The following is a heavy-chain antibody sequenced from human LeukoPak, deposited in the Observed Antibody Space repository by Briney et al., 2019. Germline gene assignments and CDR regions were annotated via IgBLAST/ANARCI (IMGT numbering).Heavy chain of an antibody. CDR1: GFTFSSYA. CDR2: IKQDGSEK. CDR3: ARKTYYYDSGDYGWFDP. D-gene: IGHD3-22*01. J-gene: IGHJ5*02. V-gene: IGHV3-7*01. Sequence: PGGSLRLSCAASGFTFSSYAMSWVRQAPGKGLEWVANIKQDGSEKYYVDSVKGRFTISRDNAKNSLHLQMNSLRAEDTAVYYCARKTYYYDSGDYGWFDPWGQGTLVTVSS.